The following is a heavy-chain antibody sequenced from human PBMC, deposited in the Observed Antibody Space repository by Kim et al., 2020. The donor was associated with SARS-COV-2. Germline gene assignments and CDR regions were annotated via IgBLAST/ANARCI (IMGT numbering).Heavy chain of an antibody. J-gene: IGHJ6*02. CDR3: ARDYYYGSGSSAPGGYYGMDV. Sequence: SETLSLTCTVSGGSISSGGYYWSWIRQHPGNGLEWIGYIYYSGSTYYNPSLKSRVTISVDTSKNQFSLKLSSVTAADTAVYYCARDYYYGSGSSAPGGYYGMDVWGQGTTVTVSS. CDR2: IYYSGST. CDR1: GGSISSGGYY. V-gene: IGHV4-31*03. D-gene: IGHD3-10*01.